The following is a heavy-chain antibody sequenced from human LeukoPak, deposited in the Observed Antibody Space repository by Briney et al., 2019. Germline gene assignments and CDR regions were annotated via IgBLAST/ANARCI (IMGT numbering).Heavy chain of an antibody. D-gene: IGHD2-2*01. Sequence: GGSLRLSCAASGFTVSSNYMSWVRQAPGKGLEWVSVIYSGGSTYYADSVKGRFTISRDNSKNTLYLQMNSLRAEDTAVYYCARVPAAIVYYFDYWGQGTLVTVSS. CDR2: IYSGGST. CDR3: ARVPAAIVYYFDY. V-gene: IGHV3-53*01. J-gene: IGHJ4*02. CDR1: GFTVSSNY.